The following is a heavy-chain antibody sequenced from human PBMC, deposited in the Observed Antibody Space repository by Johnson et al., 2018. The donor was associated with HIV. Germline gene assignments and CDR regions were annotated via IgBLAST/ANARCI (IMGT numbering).Heavy chain of an antibody. D-gene: IGHD2-15*01. J-gene: IGHJ3*02. Sequence: VLLVESGGGLVQPGGSLRLSCAASGFTFSSYAMSWVRQAPGKGLEWVSAISGSGGSTYYADSGKGRFTISRDNSKNTLYLQMNSLRAEDTAVYYCARGLHTGYCSGGSCYGARAFDIWGQGTMVTVSS. CDR3: ARGLHTGYCSGGSCYGARAFDI. CDR1: GFTFSSYA. CDR2: ISGSGGST. V-gene: IGHV3-23*04.